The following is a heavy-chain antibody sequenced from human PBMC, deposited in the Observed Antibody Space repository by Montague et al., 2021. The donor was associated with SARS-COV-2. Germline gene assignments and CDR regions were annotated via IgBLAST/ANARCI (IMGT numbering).Heavy chain of an antibody. CDR3: AGKVLPVPADY. V-gene: IGHV4-4*02. CDR1: GVSITSTNW. CDR2: IFYGGIG. J-gene: IGHJ4*02. Sequence: SETLSLTCAVSGVSITSTNWWRLVRQPPGKGLEWIVEIFYGGIGTYNQSFKSRAPISMARSRNLLSLKMRSVTAADTSIYYCAGKVLPVPADYWGQGTLVTVS. D-gene: IGHD2-2*01.